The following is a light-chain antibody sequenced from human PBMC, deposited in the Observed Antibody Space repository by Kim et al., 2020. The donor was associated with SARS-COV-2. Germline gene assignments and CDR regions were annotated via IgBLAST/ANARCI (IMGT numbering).Light chain of an antibody. Sequence: QRVTISCAGRSSNIGPDYVVHWSPVLPAAAPKLIIYGNNNRPSGVPARFSASKSGTSASLAITGLQAEAEADYYCQSYDNSLRGYVFGTGTKVTVL. CDR3: QSYDNSLRGYV. V-gene: IGLV1-40*01. CDR1: SSNIGPDYV. J-gene: IGLJ1*01. CDR2: GNN.